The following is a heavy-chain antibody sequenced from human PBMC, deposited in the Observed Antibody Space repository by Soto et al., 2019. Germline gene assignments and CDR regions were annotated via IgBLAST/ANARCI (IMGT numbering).Heavy chain of an antibody. CDR1: GFTFSSYS. J-gene: IGHJ4*02. D-gene: IGHD5-12*01. CDR3: ARLNWLEWPHDPRDY. Sequence: EVQLVESGGGLVKPGGSLRLSCAASGFTFSSYSMNWVRQAPGKGLEWVSAISSSSSYIYYADSVKGRFTISRDNAKNSLSLQMNTQRREDAAVYYCARLNWLEWPHDPRDYWGQGTLVTVSS. CDR2: ISSSSSYI. V-gene: IGHV3-21*01.